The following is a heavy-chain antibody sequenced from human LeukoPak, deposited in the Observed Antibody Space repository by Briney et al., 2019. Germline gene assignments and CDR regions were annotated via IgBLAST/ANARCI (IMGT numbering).Heavy chain of an antibody. V-gene: IGHV3-7*01. D-gene: IGHD7-27*01. CDR2: IKQDGSEK. CDR3: VAKLGASY. CDR1: GFTLSADW. Sequence: PRRSLRLSRAASGFTLSADWMSWVRQAPGNVLKWVANIKQDGSEKYYVDSVKGRFTTSRENAKHTRYLQMNSLRADDKAVYCCVAKLGASYWGQETPVTVSS. J-gene: IGHJ4*02.